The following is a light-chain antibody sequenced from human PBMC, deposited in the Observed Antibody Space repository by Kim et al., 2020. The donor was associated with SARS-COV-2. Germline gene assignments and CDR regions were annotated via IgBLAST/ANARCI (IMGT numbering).Light chain of an antibody. J-gene: IGKJ1*01. Sequence: SSVGDRVTITCRASQGFGNYLAWYQQKPGKVPKLLIYSASTLQSGGPSRFSGSGSGTDFSLTISSLQPEDVAVYFCQKYNSAPWTFGQGTKVEIK. CDR3: QKYNSAPWT. CDR1: QGFGNY. CDR2: SAS. V-gene: IGKV1-27*01.